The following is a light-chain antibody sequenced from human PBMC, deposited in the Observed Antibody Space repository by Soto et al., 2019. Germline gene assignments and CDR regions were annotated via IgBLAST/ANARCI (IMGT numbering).Light chain of an antibody. J-gene: IGKJ1*01. CDR1: QSISDT. Sequence: EIVITHSPATLSLSPGGRATLSWRASQSISDTLAWYQQKPGQAPRLLIHGASTRATGFPARFSGSGSGTDFTLTISSLQSEDFAVYYCQQYNNWPWTFGQGTKVDIK. CDR3: QQYNNWPWT. V-gene: IGKV3-15*01. CDR2: GAS.